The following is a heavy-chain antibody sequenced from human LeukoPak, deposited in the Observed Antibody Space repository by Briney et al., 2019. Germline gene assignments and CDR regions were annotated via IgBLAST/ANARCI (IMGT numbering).Heavy chain of an antibody. CDR3: ARESVQLWLYVFDY. D-gene: IGHD5-18*01. J-gene: IGHJ4*02. Sequence: PGGSLRLSCAASGFTFSGYWMSWVRQAPGKGLEWVANIKQDGSEKYYVDSVKGRFTISRDNAENSLYLQMSSLRVEDTAVYYCARESVQLWLYVFDYWGQGSLVTVSS. V-gene: IGHV3-7*05. CDR1: GFTFSGYW. CDR2: IKQDGSEK.